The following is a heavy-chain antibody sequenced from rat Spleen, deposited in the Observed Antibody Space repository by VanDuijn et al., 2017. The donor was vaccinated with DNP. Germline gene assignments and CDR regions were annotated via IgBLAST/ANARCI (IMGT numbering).Heavy chain of an antibody. J-gene: IGHJ1*01. D-gene: IGHD1-12*02. V-gene: IGHV5-22*01. Sequence: EVQLVESGGGLVQPVRSLKLSCAASGFTFSDYYMAWVRQAPTRGLEWVAYISYAGGITSYGDSVKGRFTISRDNAKSTLYLQMNSLRSEDMATYYCASPDYYDGSYPFFWGPGTMVTVSS. CDR2: ISYAGGIT. CDR3: ASPDYYDGSYPFF. CDR1: GFTFSDYY.